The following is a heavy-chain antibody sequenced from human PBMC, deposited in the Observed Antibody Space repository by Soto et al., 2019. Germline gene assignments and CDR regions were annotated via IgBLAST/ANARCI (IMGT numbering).Heavy chain of an antibody. CDR1: VFTFSSYG. D-gene: IGHD5-12*01. CDR2: IAYDGVKR. Sequence: QVQLVESGGGVVQPGRSLRLSCAASVFTFSSYGMHWVRQAPGKGLDWVSVIAYDGVKRYYADSVMGRFTISRDNSENTLYLQVNSLRPEDAAVYYCAKDRRGHSEGYNFGEHFQHWGQGTLVTVSS. J-gene: IGHJ1*01. V-gene: IGHV3-30*18. CDR3: AKDRRGHSEGYNFGEHFQH.